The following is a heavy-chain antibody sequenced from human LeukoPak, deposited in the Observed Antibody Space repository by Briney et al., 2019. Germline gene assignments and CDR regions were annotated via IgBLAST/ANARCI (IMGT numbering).Heavy chain of an antibody. CDR1: EFIFSDYA. CDR2: IDKTTYPT. V-gene: IGHV3-23*05. D-gene: IGHD6-19*01. Sequence: GGSLRLSCAASEFIFSDYAMGWVRQAPGKGLEWVSTIDKTTYPTFYADSVKGRFTISRDNSKNALYLQMNSLRTEDTAVYFCAKFEGATIPGWFNDYWGQGILVTVSS. J-gene: IGHJ4*02. CDR3: AKFEGATIPGWFNDY.